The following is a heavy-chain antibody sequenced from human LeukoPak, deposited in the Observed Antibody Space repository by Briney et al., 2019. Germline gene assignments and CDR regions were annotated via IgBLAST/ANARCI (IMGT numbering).Heavy chain of an antibody. CDR1: GFTFSTYP. Sequence: GRSLRLSCAASGFTFSTYPTHWVRQAPGKGLEWVTIISSDGSYKNYADYVKGRFTLSRDNSKDTLYLHMNSLRPEDTAVYYCARAPASAWHTFDYWGQGTLVTVSS. V-gene: IGHV3-30-3*01. D-gene: IGHD3-3*01. CDR3: ARAPASAWHTFDY. CDR2: ISSDGSYK. J-gene: IGHJ4*02.